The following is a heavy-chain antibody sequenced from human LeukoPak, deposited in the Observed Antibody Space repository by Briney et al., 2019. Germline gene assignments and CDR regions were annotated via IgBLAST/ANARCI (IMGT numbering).Heavy chain of an antibody. CDR3: ARALGSSSDY. D-gene: IGHD1-26*01. CDR2: IDDGGSRT. V-gene: IGHV3-74*01. Sequence: QPGGSLRLSCAASGFTFSGSWMHWVRQAPGKGLVWVSRIDDGGSRTNYADSVKGRFTISRDNAKNTLYLQMNSLRAEDTAVYYCARALGSSSDYWGQGTLVIVSS. CDR1: GFTFSGSW. J-gene: IGHJ4*02.